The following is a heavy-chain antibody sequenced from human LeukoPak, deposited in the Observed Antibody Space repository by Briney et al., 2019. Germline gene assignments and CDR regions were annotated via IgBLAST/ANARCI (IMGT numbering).Heavy chain of an antibody. V-gene: IGHV4-34*01. Sequence: PSETLSLTCAVYGGSFSGYYWSWIRQPPGKGLEWIGEINHSGSTNYNPSLKSRVTMSVDTSKNQFSLKLSSVTAADTAVYYCALKNGYSYGVDYWGQGTLVTVSS. CDR1: GGSFSGYY. J-gene: IGHJ4*02. CDR3: ALKNGYSYGVDY. D-gene: IGHD5-18*01. CDR2: INHSGST.